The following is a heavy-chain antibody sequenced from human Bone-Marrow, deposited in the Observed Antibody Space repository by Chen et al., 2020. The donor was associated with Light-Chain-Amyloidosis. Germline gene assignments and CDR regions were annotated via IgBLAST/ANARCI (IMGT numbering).Heavy chain of an antibody. V-gene: IGHV4-4*02. CDR2: IYYTGDT. J-gene: IGHJ5*02. CDR1: GGYLSSSHW. CDR3: ARSGASGTYYANWLDP. Sequence: QVQLQESGPGLVKPSGTLSLTCGVSGGYLSSSHWWIWVRQTPGKGLEWIGEIYYTGDTNYNPSLKSRVTMSVDNSRNQFSLNLRSVTAADTAVYYCARSGASGTYYANWLDPWGQGTLVTVSS. D-gene: IGHD1-26*01.